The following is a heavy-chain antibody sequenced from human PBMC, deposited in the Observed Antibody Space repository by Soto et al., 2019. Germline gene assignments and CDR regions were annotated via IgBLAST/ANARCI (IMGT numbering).Heavy chain of an antibody. D-gene: IGHD1-26*01. V-gene: IGHV3-21*01. CDR2: ISSSSSYI. CDR1: GFTFSSYS. CDR3: GRKSGSEPFAY. Sequence: GGSLRLSYAAAGFTFSSYSMNWVRQAPGKGLEWVSSISSSSSYIYYADSVKGRFTISRDNAKNSLYLQMNSLRAEDTVVYYCGRKSGSEPFAYWGQGTLVTVSS. J-gene: IGHJ4*02.